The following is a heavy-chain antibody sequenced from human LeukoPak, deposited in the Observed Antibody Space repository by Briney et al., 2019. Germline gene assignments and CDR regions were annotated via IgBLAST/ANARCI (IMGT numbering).Heavy chain of an antibody. V-gene: IGHV1-18*01. CDR3: ARSYNYYDSSGPSGY. J-gene: IGHJ4*02. Sequence: ASVKVSCKASGYTFTSYGISWVRQAPGQGLEWMGRISAYNGNTNYAQKLQGRVTMITDTSTSTAYMELRSLRSDDTAVYYCARSYNYYDSSGPSGYWGQGTLVTVSS. CDR1: GYTFTSYG. D-gene: IGHD3-22*01. CDR2: ISAYNGNT.